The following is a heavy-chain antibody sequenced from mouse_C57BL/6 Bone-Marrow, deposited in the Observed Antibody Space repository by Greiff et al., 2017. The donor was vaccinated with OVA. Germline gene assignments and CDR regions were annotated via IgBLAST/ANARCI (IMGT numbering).Heavy chain of an antibody. J-gene: IGHJ1*03. V-gene: IGHV10-1*01. CDR1: GFSFNTYA. Sequence: EVKLMESGGGLVQPKGSLKLSCAASGFSFNTYAMNWVRQAPGKGLEWVARIRSKSNNYATYYADSVKDRFTISRDDSESMLYLQMNNLKTEDTAMYYCVRHPNWDYWYFDVWGTGTTVTVSS. CDR2: IRSKSNNYAT. CDR3: VRHPNWDYWYFDV. D-gene: IGHD4-1*01.